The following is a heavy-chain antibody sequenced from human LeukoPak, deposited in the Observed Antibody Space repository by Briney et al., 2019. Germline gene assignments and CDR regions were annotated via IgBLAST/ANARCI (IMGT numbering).Heavy chain of an antibody. D-gene: IGHD2-2*01. CDR3: ARHRDIVVVMFDY. CDR1: GGSISSSGYY. CDR2: IYYSGST. J-gene: IGHJ4*02. Sequence: SETLSLTCTVSGGSISSSGYYWGWIRQPPGKGLEWIGSIYYSGSTYYNPSLKSRVTISVDTSKNQFSLKLSSVTAADTAVYYCARHRDIVVVMFDYWGQGTLVTVSS. V-gene: IGHV4-39*01.